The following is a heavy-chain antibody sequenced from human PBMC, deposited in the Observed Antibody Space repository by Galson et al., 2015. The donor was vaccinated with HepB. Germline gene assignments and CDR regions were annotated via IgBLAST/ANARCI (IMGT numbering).Heavy chain of an antibody. J-gene: IGHJ4*02. Sequence: SLRLPCAASGLSFSNYSMYWVRQAPGRGLEWLSSISRSSTYIYDAASVKGRFTISRDNAKNSLYLQMSSLRAEDTAIYYCGSGLSTSFIDCWGQGILVTVSS. CDR3: GSGLSTSFIDC. CDR2: ISRSSTYI. V-gene: IGHV3-21*01. CDR1: GLSFSNYS. D-gene: IGHD6-6*01.